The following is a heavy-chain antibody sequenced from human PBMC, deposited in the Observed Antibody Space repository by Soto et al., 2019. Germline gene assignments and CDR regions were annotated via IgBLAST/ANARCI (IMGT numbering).Heavy chain of an antibody. D-gene: IGHD1-1*01. CDR1: GFTVTHAY. V-gene: IGHV3-15*07. CDR3: ASSKSTAGAFDF. J-gene: IGHJ5*01. CDR2: IANKPDGGTS. Sequence: EVQLVESGGDFVKPGGSLSLSCAASGFTVTHAYRLWVRHAPRTGLEWVGRIANKPDGGTSQYAAPVKGRFTISGDEPENTLYLQMNSLKIEDTAVYYCASSKSTAGAFDFWGRGTLVTVSS.